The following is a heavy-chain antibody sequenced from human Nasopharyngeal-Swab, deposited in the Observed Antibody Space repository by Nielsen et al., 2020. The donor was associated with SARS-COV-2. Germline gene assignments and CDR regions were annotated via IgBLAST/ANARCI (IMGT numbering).Heavy chain of an antibody. D-gene: IGHD2-2*01. V-gene: IGHV3-7*01. CDR2: IKQDGSEK. Sequence: GESLKISCAASGFTFSSYCMSWVRQAPGKGLEWVANIKQDGSEKYYVDSVKGRFTISRDNAKNSLYLQMNSLRDEDTAVYYCARDVGYCSSTRCRNWFDPWGQGTLVTVSS. CDR3: ARDVGYCSSTRCRNWFDP. J-gene: IGHJ5*02. CDR1: GFTFSSYC.